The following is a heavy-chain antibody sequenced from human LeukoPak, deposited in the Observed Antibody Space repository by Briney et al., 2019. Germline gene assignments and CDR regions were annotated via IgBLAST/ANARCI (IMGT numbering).Heavy chain of an antibody. CDR3: ARGWITMIVVVESGAFDI. J-gene: IGHJ3*02. CDR1: GYTFTTYA. V-gene: IGHV1-69*06. D-gene: IGHD3-22*01. Sequence: SVKVSCKASGYTFTTYAMNWVRQAPGQGLEWMGGIIPIFGTANYAQKFQGRVTITADKSTSTAYMELSSLRSEDTAVYYCARGWITMIVVVESGAFDIWGQGTMVTVSS. CDR2: IIPIFGTA.